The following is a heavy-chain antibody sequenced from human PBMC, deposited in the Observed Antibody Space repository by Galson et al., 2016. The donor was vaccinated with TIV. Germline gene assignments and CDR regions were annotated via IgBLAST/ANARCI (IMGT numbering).Heavy chain of an antibody. J-gene: IGHJ4*02. V-gene: IGHV1-8*02. Sequence: SVKVSCKASGYTFTSYDISWVRQATGQGLEWMGWMNPNSGNTGYAQKFRGRVTMTRDTSVRTAYMELSSLRSEDTAVYYCARSGDYGDYWGQGTLVTVSS. CDR3: ARSGDYGDY. D-gene: IGHD4-17*01. CDR2: MNPNSGNT. CDR1: GYTFTSYD.